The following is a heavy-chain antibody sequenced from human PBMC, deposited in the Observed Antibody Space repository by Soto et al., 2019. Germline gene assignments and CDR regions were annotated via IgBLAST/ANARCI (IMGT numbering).Heavy chain of an antibody. CDR3: ARDTLPITMFRGAYHWFDP. Sequence: ASVKVSCKASGYTFTSYYIHWVRQAPGQGLEWMGIINPSVGSTSYAQKFQGRVTMTRDTSTSTVYMELSSLRSEDTAVYYCARDTLPITMFRGAYHWFDPWGQGTLVHVSP. D-gene: IGHD3-10*02. V-gene: IGHV1-46*01. CDR2: INPSVGST. J-gene: IGHJ5*02. CDR1: GYTFTSYY.